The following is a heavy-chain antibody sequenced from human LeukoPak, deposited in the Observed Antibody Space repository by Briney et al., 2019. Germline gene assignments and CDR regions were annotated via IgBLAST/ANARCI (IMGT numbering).Heavy chain of an antibody. J-gene: IGHJ5*02. CDR2: INPNSGGT. CDR1: GYTFTGYY. D-gene: IGHD3-10*01. Sequence: ASVKVSCKASGYTFTGYYMHWVRQAPGQGLEWMGWINPNSGGTNYAQKFQGRVTMTRDTSISTAYMELSRLRSDDTAVYYCARTYYDSGSDNWFDPWGQGTLVTVSS. V-gene: IGHV1-2*02. CDR3: ARTYYDSGSDNWFDP.